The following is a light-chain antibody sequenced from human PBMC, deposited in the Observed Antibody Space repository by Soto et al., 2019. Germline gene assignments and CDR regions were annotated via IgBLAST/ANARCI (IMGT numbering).Light chain of an antibody. Sequence: DVQMTQSPSSLSASVGDRVTITCRASQNVSNYLNWYQQKPGKAPKLLIYAASSLQSGVPSRFSGSGSGTDFTLAISSQQLEDFATYFCQQSYRTPFTFGPGTKVDIK. J-gene: IGKJ3*01. CDR3: QQSYRTPFT. CDR1: QNVSNY. CDR2: AAS. V-gene: IGKV1-39*01.